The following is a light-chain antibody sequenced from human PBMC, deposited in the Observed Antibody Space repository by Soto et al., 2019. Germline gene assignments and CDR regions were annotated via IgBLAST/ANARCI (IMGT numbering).Light chain of an antibody. CDR3: QQYSDWPRT. CDR2: GAS. CDR1: QSISDT. J-gene: IGKJ1*01. Sequence: EIVMTQSPATLSVSPGERATLSCRASQSISDTLAWYQQKPGQAPRLLINGASTRATGIPARFSGSGSGTEFTLTISSLQSEDFAVYYCQQYSDWPRTFGQGTKV. V-gene: IGKV3-15*01.